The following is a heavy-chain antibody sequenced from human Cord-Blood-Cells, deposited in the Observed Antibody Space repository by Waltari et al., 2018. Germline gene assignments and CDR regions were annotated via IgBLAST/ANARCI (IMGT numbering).Heavy chain of an antibody. V-gene: IGHV1-24*01. CDR2: VDPKESET. J-gene: IGHJ4*02. CDR3: ATAYDIDDWLFDY. D-gene: IGHD3-9*01. CDR1: GYTLTELS. Sequence: QVQLVQSGAEVKKPGASVKVSCKVSGYTLTELSMHWVRQAPGKGLEWMGGVDPKESETIYAQKFQGRVPMSEDTSTDTAYMELSSLRSEDTSVYYCATAYDIDDWLFDYWGQGTLVTVSS.